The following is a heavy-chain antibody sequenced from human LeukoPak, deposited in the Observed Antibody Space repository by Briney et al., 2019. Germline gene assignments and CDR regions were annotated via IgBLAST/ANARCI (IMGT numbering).Heavy chain of an antibody. V-gene: IGHV3-23*01. CDR3: AKDLSYTSGASDH. Sequence: GGSLRLSCAASGFTFSAFAMTWVRQAPGKGLEWVSTITDDGYNTYSAAYVKGRITFSRDNSKNTLSLQLRSLRAEDTAVYYCAKDLSYTSGASDHWGQGTLVTVSS. D-gene: IGHD6-19*01. J-gene: IGHJ4*02. CDR1: GFTFSAFA. CDR2: ITDDGYNT.